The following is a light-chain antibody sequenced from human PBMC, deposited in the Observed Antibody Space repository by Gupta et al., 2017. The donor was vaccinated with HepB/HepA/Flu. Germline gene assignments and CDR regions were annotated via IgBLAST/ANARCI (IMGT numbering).Light chain of an antibody. CDR2: GAF. Sequence: EIVMTQSPVTLSVSPGERATLSCRASQSVGSDLAWYQQKPGQAPRLLIYGAFTRATGIPARFSGSGSGTDFTLIISSLHSEDSAVYYCQQYHNWPPWTFGQGTKVEIK. V-gene: IGKV3-15*01. CDR1: QSVGSD. J-gene: IGKJ1*01. CDR3: QQYHNWPPWT.